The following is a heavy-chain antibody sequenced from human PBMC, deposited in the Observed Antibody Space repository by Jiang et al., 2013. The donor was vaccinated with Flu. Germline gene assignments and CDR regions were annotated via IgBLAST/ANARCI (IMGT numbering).Heavy chain of an antibody. D-gene: IGHD5-24*01. Sequence: QTLSLTCVISGDSVSNNSAAWSWIRQSPSRGLEWLGRTYFRSKWYYDFVVSVKSRITIDPDTSKNQFSLHLNSVTPEDTAVYYCAREAGVPQFTPPSGGVDVWGQGTTVTVSS. V-gene: IGHV6-1*01. CDR2: TYFRSKWYY. J-gene: IGHJ6*02. CDR3: AREAGVPQFTPPSGGVDV. CDR1: GDSVSNNSAA.